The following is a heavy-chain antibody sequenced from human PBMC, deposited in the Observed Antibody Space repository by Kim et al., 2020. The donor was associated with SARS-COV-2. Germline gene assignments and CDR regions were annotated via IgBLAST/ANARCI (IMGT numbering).Heavy chain of an antibody. J-gene: IGHJ4*02. CDR3: ARDSGWAFDY. CDR1: GYTFINYV. V-gene: IGHV1-3*04. CDR2: ISIGHDDT. D-gene: IGHD6-19*01. Sequence: ASVKVSCKASGYTFINYVMHWVRQAPGQRLEWMGLISIGHDDTKYSQKFRGRVTITRDTTASTAYMELSSLRSEDTAVYYCARDSGWAFDYWGQGTLVTV.